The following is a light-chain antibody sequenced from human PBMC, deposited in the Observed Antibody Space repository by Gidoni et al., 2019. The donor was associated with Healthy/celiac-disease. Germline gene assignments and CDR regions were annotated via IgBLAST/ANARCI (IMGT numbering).Light chain of an antibody. CDR2: AAS. J-gene: IGKJ5*01. Sequence: DIQFTQSPSLPSASVGDRATITCRASQGISSYLAWYQQKPGKAPKLLIYAASTLQSGVPSRFSGSGSGTEFTLTISSLQPEDFATYYCQQLNSYPPDFGQGTRLEIK. CDR1: QGISSY. CDR3: QQLNSYPPD. V-gene: IGKV1-9*01.